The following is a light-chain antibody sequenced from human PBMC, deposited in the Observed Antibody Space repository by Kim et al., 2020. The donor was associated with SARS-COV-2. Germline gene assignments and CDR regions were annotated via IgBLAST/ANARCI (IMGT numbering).Light chain of an antibody. Sequence: ASVGDRVTITCRASQGINSWLAWFQQKPGKAPKLLISAASTLQSGVPPRFSGSGSGTGFTLTISSLQPEDSATYFCQQANSFPWTFGQGTKVEIK. CDR2: AAS. J-gene: IGKJ1*01. CDR1: QGINSW. V-gene: IGKV1-12*02. CDR3: QQANSFPWT.